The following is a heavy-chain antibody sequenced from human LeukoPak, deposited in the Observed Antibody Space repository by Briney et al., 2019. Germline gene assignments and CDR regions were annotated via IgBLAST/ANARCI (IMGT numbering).Heavy chain of an antibody. J-gene: IGHJ4*02. V-gene: IGHV3-48*03. Sequence: PGGSLRLSCAASGFTFSSYEMNWVRQAPGKGLEWVSYISSSGSTIYYADSVKGRFTISRDNAKNSLYLQMNSLRAEDTAVYYCARAGDNVWGSHRYTQLDYWGQGTLVTVSS. CDR1: GFTFSSYE. D-gene: IGHD3-16*02. CDR3: ARAGDNVWGSHRYTQLDY. CDR2: ISSSGSTI.